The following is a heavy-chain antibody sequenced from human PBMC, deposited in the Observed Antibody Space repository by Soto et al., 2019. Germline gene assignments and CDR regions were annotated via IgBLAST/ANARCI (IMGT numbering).Heavy chain of an antibody. V-gene: IGHV1-2*04. Sequence: ASVKVSCKASGYTFTGYYMHWVRQAPGQGLEWMGWINPNSGGTNYAQKFQGWVTMTRDTSISTAYMELSRLRSDDTAVYYCARAPESYGYGAFDIWGQGTMVTVSS. CDR1: GYTFTGYY. CDR2: INPNSGGT. J-gene: IGHJ3*02. D-gene: IGHD5-18*01. CDR3: ARAPESYGYGAFDI.